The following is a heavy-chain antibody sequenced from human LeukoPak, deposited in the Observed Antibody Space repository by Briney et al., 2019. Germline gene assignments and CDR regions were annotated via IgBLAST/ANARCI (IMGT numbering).Heavy chain of an antibody. Sequence: GGSLRLSCAASGFTFSTDVMTWVRQAPGKGLEWVSAIDDDGGSTDYADSVRGRFTISRDNSKNTLFLQMNRQRADDTALYYCARRVGGTPDYWGRGTLVTVSS. CDR3: ARRVGGTPDY. V-gene: IGHV3-23*01. D-gene: IGHD6-19*01. CDR2: IDDDGGST. CDR1: GFTFSTDV. J-gene: IGHJ4*02.